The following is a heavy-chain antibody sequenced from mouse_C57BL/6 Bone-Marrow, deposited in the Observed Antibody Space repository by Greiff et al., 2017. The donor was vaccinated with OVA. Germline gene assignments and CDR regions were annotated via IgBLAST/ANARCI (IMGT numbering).Heavy chain of an antibody. CDR3: ARTFYYYGMDY. CDR2: ISSGSSTI. V-gene: IGHV5-17*01. J-gene: IGHJ4*01. Sequence: EVQRVESGGGLVKPGGSLKLSCAASGFTFSDYGMHWVRQAPEKGLEWVAYISSGSSTIYYADTVKGRFTISRDNAKNTLFLQMTSLRSEDTAMYYCARTFYYYGMDYWGQGTSVTVSS. CDR1: GFTFSDYG.